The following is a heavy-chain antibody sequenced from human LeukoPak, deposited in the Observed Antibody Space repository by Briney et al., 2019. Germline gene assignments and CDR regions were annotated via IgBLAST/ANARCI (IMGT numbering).Heavy chain of an antibody. Sequence: GGSLRLSCATSGFTFSSYWMHWVRQAPGKGLVWVSRINSDGSSTSYADSVKGRFTISRDNAKNTLYLQMNSLRAEDTAVYYCAKSRNDYDSSDYSYFDYWGQGTLVTVSS. CDR1: GFTFSSYW. J-gene: IGHJ4*02. D-gene: IGHD3-22*01. V-gene: IGHV3-74*01. CDR3: AKSRNDYDSSDYSYFDY. CDR2: INSDGSST.